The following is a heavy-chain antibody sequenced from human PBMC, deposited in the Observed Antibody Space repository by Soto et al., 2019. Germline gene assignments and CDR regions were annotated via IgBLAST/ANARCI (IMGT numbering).Heavy chain of an antibody. CDR1: GFNFSSYV. CDR2: IWYDGGNK. D-gene: IGHD6-19*01. CDR3: ARDGQWLIRDGLRSSYYFDY. J-gene: IGHJ4*02. Sequence: QVQLVESGGGVVQPGRSLRLSCAASGFNFSSYVMHWVRQAPGKGLEWVAVIWYDGGNKYYADSVKGRFTISRDNSKNTLYLQMNSLRAEDTAVYYCARDGQWLIRDGLRSSYYFDYWGQGTLVTVSS. V-gene: IGHV3-33*01.